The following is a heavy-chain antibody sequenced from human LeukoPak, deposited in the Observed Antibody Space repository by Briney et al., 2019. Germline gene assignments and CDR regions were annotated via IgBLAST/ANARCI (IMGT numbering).Heavy chain of an antibody. D-gene: IGHD3-22*01. CDR2: ISAYNGNT. CDR3: ARDGRYYDSSGYYASDY. CDR1: GYTFTSYG. V-gene: IGHV1-18*01. J-gene: IGHJ4*02. Sequence: GASVKVSCKASGYTFTSYGISWVRQAPGQGLEWMEWISAYNGNTNYAQKLQGRVTMTTDTSTSTAYMELRSLRSDDTAVYYCARDGRYYDSSGYYASDYWGQGTLVTVSS.